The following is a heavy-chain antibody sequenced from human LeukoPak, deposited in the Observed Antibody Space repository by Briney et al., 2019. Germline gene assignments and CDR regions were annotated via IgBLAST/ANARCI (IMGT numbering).Heavy chain of an antibody. J-gene: IGHJ4*02. V-gene: IGHV3-23*01. CDR2: ISGSGGNS. D-gene: IGHD2-2*01. CDR3: AKGRTYCSGTSCYFFDF. CDR1: GFHFRGYA. Sequence: PGGSLRLSCAASGFHFRGYALTWLRQVPGKGLEWVAGISGSGGNSDYADSVKGRFTISRDNSQNTLYLQMTNLRAEDTAMYYCAKGRTYCSGTSCYFFDFWGQGTLVTVSS.